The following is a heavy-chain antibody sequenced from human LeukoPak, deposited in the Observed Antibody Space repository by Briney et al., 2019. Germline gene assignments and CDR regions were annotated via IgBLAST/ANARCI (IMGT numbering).Heavy chain of an antibody. V-gene: IGHV4-39*01. CDR2: IYYSGST. Sequence: SETLSLTCPVSGGSISSSGYYWGWLRQPPGKGLEWIASIYYSGSTYYNPSLKSRVTISVDTSKNQLSLKLSSLTAADTAVYYCARHEYSGSYYGLSWFDLWGQGTLVTVSS. CDR3: ARHEYSGSYYGLSWFDL. CDR1: GGSISSSGYY. D-gene: IGHD1-26*01. J-gene: IGHJ5*02.